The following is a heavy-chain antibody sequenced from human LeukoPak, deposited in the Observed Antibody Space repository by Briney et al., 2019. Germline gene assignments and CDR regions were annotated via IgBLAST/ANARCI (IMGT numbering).Heavy chain of an antibody. D-gene: IGHD2-2*02. Sequence: SVKVSCKASGGTFSSYAISWVRQAPGQGLEWMGGIIPIFGTANYAQKFQGRVTITADGSTSTAYMELSSLRSEDTAVYYCARALALIVVVPAAIENWFDPWGQGTLVTVSS. CDR3: ARALALIVVVPAAIENWFDP. J-gene: IGHJ5*02. V-gene: IGHV1-69*13. CDR1: GGTFSSYA. CDR2: IIPIFGTA.